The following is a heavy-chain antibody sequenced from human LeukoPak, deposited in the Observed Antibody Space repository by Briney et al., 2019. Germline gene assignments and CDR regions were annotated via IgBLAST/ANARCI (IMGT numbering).Heavy chain of an antibody. CDR1: GFTFSSYA. CDR3: ARGVGSSWYSVGYYFDY. Sequence: PGGSLRLSCAASGFTFSSYAMSWVRQAPGKGLEWVSAISGSGGSTYYADSVKGRFTISRDNSKNTLYLQMNSLRAEDTAVYYCARGVGSSWYSVGYYFDYWGQGTLVTVSS. J-gene: IGHJ4*02. CDR2: ISGSGGST. V-gene: IGHV3-23*01. D-gene: IGHD6-13*01.